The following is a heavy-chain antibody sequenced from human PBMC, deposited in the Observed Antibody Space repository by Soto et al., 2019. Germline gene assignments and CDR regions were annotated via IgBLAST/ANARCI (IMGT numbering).Heavy chain of an antibody. D-gene: IGHD3-3*01. J-gene: IGHJ3*02. CDR2: MNPNSGNT. Sequence: QVQLVQSGAEVKKPGASVKVSCKASGYTFTSYDINWVRQATGQGLEWMGWMNPNSGNTGYAQKFQGRVTMTRNTSISTAYMELSSLRSEDTAVYYCARGVHYDFWSGYKSGDAFDIWGQGTMVTVSS. CDR3: ARGVHYDFWSGYKSGDAFDI. CDR1: GYTFTSYD. V-gene: IGHV1-8*01.